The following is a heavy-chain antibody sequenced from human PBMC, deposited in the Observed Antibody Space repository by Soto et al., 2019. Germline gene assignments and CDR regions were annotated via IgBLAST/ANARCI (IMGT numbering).Heavy chain of an antibody. Sequence: GSLRLSCAASGFTFSSYAMHWVRQAPGKGLEWVAVISYDGSNKYYADSVKGRFTISRDNSKNTLYLQMNSLRAEDTAVYYCARDVVVVPAAISVFYYYYYGMDVWGQGTTVTVSS. CDR3: ARDVVVVPAAISVFYYYYYGMDV. CDR2: ISYDGSNK. J-gene: IGHJ6*02. D-gene: IGHD2-2*02. V-gene: IGHV3-30-3*01. CDR1: GFTFSSYA.